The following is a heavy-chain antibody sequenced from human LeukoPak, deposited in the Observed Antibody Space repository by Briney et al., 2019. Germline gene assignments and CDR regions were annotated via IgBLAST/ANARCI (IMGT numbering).Heavy chain of an antibody. CDR1: GYTFTSYA. V-gene: IGHV7-4-1*02. CDR3: ARGNEGSWYDYYYYGMDV. D-gene: IGHD6-13*01. CDR2: INTNTGNP. J-gene: IGHJ6*02. Sequence: ASVKVSCKASGYTFTSYAMNWVRQAPGQGLEWMGWINTNTGNPTYAQGFTGRFVFSLDTSVSTAYLQISSLKAEDTAVYYCARGNEGSWYDYYYYGMDVWGQGTTVTVSS.